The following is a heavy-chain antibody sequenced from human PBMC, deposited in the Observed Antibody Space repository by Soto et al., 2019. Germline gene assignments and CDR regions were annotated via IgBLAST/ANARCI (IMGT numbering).Heavy chain of an antibody. CDR3: ARDLSASESLYDF. Sequence: GGSLRLSCAASGFTFSSYSMNWVRQAPGKGLEWVSYISSGSSTIYYADSMRGRFTVSRDNVKNLVFLEMNSLTADDTAVYYCARDLSASESLYDFWGQGTRVTVSS. V-gene: IGHV3-48*04. J-gene: IGHJ1*01. CDR2: ISSGSSTI. CDR1: GFTFSSYS. D-gene: IGHD2-8*01.